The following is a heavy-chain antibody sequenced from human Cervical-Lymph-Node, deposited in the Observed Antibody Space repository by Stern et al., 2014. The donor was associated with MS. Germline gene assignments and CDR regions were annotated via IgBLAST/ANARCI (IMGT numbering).Heavy chain of an antibody. CDR3: TKLCGGGTCYSH. Sequence: VQLVQSGGDLVQPGGSLKLSCAASGFTFSGSAIHWVRQASGKGLEWVGRIRSKTNSYATTYAASVKGSLHIYRDDSKNTAYLQMNSLKTEDTAMYYCTKLCGGGTCYSHWGQGTLVTVSS. V-gene: IGHV3-73*01. J-gene: IGHJ4*02. D-gene: IGHD2-15*01. CDR2: IRSKTNSYAT. CDR1: GFTFSGSA.